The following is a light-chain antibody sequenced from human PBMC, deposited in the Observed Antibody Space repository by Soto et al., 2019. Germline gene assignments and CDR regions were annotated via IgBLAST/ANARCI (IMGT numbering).Light chain of an antibody. J-gene: IGLJ3*02. CDR2: RNN. CDR3: AAWDDSLSVWV. CDR1: SSNIGSNY. Sequence: LTQPPSASGTPGQRVTISCSGSSSNIGSNYVYWYQQLPGTAPKLLIYRNNQRPSGVPDRFSGSKSGTSASLAISGLRSEDEADYYCAAWDDSLSVWVFGGGTKVTVL. V-gene: IGLV1-47*01.